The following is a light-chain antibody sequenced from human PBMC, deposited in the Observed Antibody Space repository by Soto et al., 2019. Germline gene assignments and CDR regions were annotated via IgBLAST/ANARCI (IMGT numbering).Light chain of an antibody. CDR2: EVS. CDR3: CSYAGSTTWV. J-gene: IGLJ3*02. Sequence: QSALTQPASVSGSPGQSITISCTGTSSDVGNYNFVSWYQQHPDKAPKLMIYEVSKRPSGVSTRFSGSKSGNTASLTISGLQAEDEAHYYCCSYAGSTTWVFGGGTKVTVL. CDR1: SSDVGNYNF. V-gene: IGLV2-23*02.